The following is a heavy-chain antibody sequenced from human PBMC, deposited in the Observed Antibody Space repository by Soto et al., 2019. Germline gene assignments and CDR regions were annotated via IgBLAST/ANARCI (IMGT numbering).Heavy chain of an antibody. Sequence: ASVKVSCKASGDTFTTYDINWVRQATGHGLEWMGFSNPNSGNIGYAQRFQGRVTMTRDTAIRTAYMEVSSLRSDDTAVYYCARGRASGTYYLLHXWGQATLVTAS. CDR2: SNPNSGNI. CDR3: ARGRASGTYYLLHX. V-gene: IGHV1-8*01. CDR1: GDTFTTYD. D-gene: IGHD3-10*01. J-gene: IGHJ4*02.